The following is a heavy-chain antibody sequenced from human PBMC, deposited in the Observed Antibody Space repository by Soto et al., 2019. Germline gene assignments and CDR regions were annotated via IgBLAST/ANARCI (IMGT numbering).Heavy chain of an antibody. Sequence: ASVKVSCKASGYTFTGYYMHLVRHAPGQGLEWMGWINPNSGGTNYAQKFQGRVTMTRDTSISTAYMELSRLRSDDTAVYYCASEGIAARSRYENPLRFGYWGQGTLVTVYS. V-gene: IGHV1-2*02. CDR3: ASEGIAARSRYENPLRFGY. J-gene: IGHJ4*02. CDR1: GYTFTGYY. D-gene: IGHD6-6*01. CDR2: INPNSGGT.